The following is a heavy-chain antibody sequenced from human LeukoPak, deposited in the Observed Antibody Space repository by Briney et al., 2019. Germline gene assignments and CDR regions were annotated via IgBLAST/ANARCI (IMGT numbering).Heavy chain of an antibody. J-gene: IGHJ6*03. CDR1: GYTFTSYG. CDR2: ISAYNGNT. CDR3: AREPDASPDAYYYYMDV. Sequence: GESLKISCKASGYTFTSYGISWVRQAPGQGLEWMGWISAYNGNTNYAQKLQGRVTMTTDTSTSTAYMELRSLRSDDTAVYYCAREPDASPDAYYYYMDVWGKGTTVTVSS. V-gene: IGHV1-18*01.